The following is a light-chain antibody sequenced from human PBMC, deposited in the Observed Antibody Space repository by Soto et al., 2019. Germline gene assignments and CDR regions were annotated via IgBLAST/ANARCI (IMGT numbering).Light chain of an antibody. J-gene: IGKJ4*01. Sequence: ENVLTQSPATLSLSPGERATLSCRASQSVSSNIAWYQKKPGQAPRLLMYDASNRATGIPVRFSGSGSGTDFTLTISSLEPEDFAVYYCQQRSTWPLTFGGGTKVEIK. V-gene: IGKV3-11*01. CDR3: QQRSTWPLT. CDR1: QSVSSN. CDR2: DAS.